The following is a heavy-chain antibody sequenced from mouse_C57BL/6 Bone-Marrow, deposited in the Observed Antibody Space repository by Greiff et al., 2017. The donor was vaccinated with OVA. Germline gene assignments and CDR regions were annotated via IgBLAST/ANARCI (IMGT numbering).Heavy chain of an antibody. D-gene: IGHD4-1*01. CDR2: IWSGGGT. V-gene: IGHV2-4*01. J-gene: IGHJ3*01. CDR3: AKKDWDGGFAY. Sequence: QVQLQQSGPGLVQPSQSLSITCTVSGFSLTSYGVHWVRQPPGKGLEWLGVIWSGGGTDYNAAFISRLSISKDNSKSKVFFKMNSLQADDTAIYYCAKKDWDGGFAYWGQGTLVTVSA. CDR1: GFSLTSYG.